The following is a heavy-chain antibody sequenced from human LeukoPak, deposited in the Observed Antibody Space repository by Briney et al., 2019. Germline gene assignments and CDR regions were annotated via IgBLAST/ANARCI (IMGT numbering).Heavy chain of an antibody. Sequence: PGGSLRLSCADSGFTFSGYWMNWVRQAPGKGLEWVANINQNGGEKYYVDSVKGRFTISRDNGKNSLYLQMSSLRAEDTAVYYCARDLWTGSSWYEVFDYWGQGTLVTVSS. V-gene: IGHV3-7*01. D-gene: IGHD6-13*01. CDR2: INQNGGEK. CDR1: GFTFSGYW. CDR3: ARDLWTGSSWYEVFDY. J-gene: IGHJ4*02.